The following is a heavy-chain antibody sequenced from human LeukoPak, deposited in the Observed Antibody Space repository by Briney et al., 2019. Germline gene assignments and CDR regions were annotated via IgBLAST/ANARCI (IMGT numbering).Heavy chain of an antibody. J-gene: IGHJ4*02. CDR2: ISNDGKYI. Sequence: KAGGSLRLSCAASGFTFSSYSMDWVRQAPGKGLEWVSSISNDGKYIYYADSVKGRFTISRDNAKNSLYLQMNSLRAEDTAVYYCARDSGITILQNWGQGTLVTVSS. CDR1: GFTFSSYS. CDR3: ARDSGITILQN. V-gene: IGHV3-21*01. D-gene: IGHD3-9*01.